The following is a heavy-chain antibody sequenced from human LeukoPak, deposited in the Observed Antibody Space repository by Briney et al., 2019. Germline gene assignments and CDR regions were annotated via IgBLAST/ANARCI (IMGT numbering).Heavy chain of an antibody. Sequence: ASVKVSCKASGYSFIGYHMHLVRQAPGQGLEWMGWTNPNIGGTKYAQKFQGRDTMTRDTSISTAYMELSSLRSDDTAVYFCASVEMATIGFEHWGQGTLVTVSS. CDR2: TNPNIGGT. V-gene: IGHV1-2*02. D-gene: IGHD5-12*01. J-gene: IGHJ4*02. CDR3: ASVEMATIGFEH. CDR1: GYSFIGYH.